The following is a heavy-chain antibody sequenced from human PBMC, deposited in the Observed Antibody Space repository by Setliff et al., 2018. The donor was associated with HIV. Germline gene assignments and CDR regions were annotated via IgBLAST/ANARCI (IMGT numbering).Heavy chain of an antibody. Sequence: GGSLRLSCAASGFTFSSFAMTWVRQAPGKGLEWVGFIRSKGYGRTTEYAASMKGRFTISRDDSENTLFLQINSLKTEDTAVYYCTTDRSQPFDCWGQGALVTVSS. J-gene: IGHJ4*02. CDR3: TTDRSQPFDC. V-gene: IGHV3-49*04. CDR2: IRSKGYGRTT. CDR1: GFTFSSFA.